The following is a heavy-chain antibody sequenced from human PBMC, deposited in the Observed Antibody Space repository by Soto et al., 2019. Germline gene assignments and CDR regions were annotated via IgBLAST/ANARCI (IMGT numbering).Heavy chain of an antibody. CDR3: ARVVGYSYGEDSFDI. Sequence: QVQLVQSGAEVKKPGASVKVSCKASGYTFTSYYMHWVRQAPGQGLEWMGIINPSGGSTSYAQKFHGRVTMTRDTSTSTVYMELSSLRSEDTAVYYCARVVGYSYGEDSFDIWGQGTMVTVSS. J-gene: IGHJ3*02. V-gene: IGHV1-46*01. CDR2: INPSGGST. D-gene: IGHD5-18*01. CDR1: GYTFTSYY.